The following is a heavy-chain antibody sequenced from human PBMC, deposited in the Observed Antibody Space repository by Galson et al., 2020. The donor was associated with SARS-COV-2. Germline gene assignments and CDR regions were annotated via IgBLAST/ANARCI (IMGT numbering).Heavy chain of an antibody. CDR3: TTDGCSGGSCYSFFYYYGMDV. J-gene: IGHJ6*02. CDR2: ISAYNGNT. CDR1: GYTFTSYG. V-gene: IGHV1-18*01. D-gene: IGHD2-15*01. Sequence: ASVKVSCKASGYTFTSYGISWVRQAPGQGLEWMGWISAYNGNTNYAQKLQGRVTMTTDTSTSTAYMELRSLRSDDTAVYYCTTDGCSGGSCYSFFYYYGMDVWGQGTTVTVS.